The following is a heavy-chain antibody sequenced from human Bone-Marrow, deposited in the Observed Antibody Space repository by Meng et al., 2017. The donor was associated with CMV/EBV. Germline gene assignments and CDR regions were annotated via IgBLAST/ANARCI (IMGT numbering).Heavy chain of an antibody. CDR1: GYTFTSYY. D-gene: IGHD6-13*01. V-gene: IGHV1-46*01. Sequence: ASVKVSCKASGYTFTSYYMHWVRQAPGQGLEWMGIINPSGGSTSYAQKFQGRVTMTRDTSTSTVYMELSSLRSEDTAVYYCARDDVLIAAAGLNLGISDYWGQGTLVTVSS. J-gene: IGHJ4*02. CDR3: ARDDVLIAAAGLNLGISDY. CDR2: INPSGGST.